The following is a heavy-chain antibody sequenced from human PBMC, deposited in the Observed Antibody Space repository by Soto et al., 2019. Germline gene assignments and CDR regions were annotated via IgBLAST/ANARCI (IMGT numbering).Heavy chain of an antibody. CDR2: LKSKKDGGTT. Sequence: PGGSLSLSCAASGFTFNNAWMTWVRQAPGQGLEWVGRLKSKKDGGTTDYAAPVKGRFTISRYDAKNTLYLQMNSLKPEDTALYYCPPGAPMIGLLFDPWGQGTLVTVSS. D-gene: IGHD2-21*01. J-gene: IGHJ5*02. V-gene: IGHV3-15*07. CDR1: GFTFNNAW. CDR3: PPGAPMIGLLFDP.